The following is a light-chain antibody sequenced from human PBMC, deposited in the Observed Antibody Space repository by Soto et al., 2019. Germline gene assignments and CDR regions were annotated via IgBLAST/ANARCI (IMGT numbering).Light chain of an antibody. J-gene: IGKJ3*01. CDR1: QSVSSSY. V-gene: IGKV3-20*01. CDR2: GAS. Sequence: EIVLTQSPGTLSLSPGERATLSCRASQSVSSSYLAWYQQKPGQAPRLLIYGASSRATGIPDRFSGSGSRTDSTLAISRLEPEDFAVYYCQQYGSSPRFTFGPGTKVDIK. CDR3: QQYGSSPRFT.